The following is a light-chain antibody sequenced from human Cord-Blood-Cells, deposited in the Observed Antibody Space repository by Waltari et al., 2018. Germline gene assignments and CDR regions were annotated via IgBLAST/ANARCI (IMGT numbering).Light chain of an antibody. CDR1: SSDCGGYNY. CDR3: SSYTSSSTWV. CDR2: EVS. J-gene: IGLJ3*02. Sequence: QSALTHPASVSGSPGQSITISCTGTSSDCGGYNYVLWYQQHPGKAPKLMIYEVSNRPSGVSNRFSGSKSGNTASLTISGLQAEDEADYYCSSYTSSSTWVFGGGTKLTVL. V-gene: IGLV2-14*01.